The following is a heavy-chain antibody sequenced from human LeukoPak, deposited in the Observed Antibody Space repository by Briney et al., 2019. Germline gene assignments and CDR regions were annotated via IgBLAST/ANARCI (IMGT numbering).Heavy chain of an antibody. CDR1: GGSITSSSYY. Sequence: PSETLSLTCTVSGGSITSSSYYWGWIRQPPGKGLEWIGSIYYSGSTYYNPSLKSRVTISLDTSKSQFSLNLSSVTAADTAVYYCVRPGSSYNWFDPWGQGNLVTVSS. D-gene: IGHD6-13*01. CDR2: IYYSGST. J-gene: IGHJ5*02. V-gene: IGHV4-39*01. CDR3: VRPGSSYNWFDP.